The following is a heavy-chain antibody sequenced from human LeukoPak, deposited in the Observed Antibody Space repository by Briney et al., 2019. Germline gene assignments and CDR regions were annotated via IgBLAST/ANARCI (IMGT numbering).Heavy chain of an antibody. CDR3: AKDEYFDWLSSTLH. CDR2: ISGSGDTT. D-gene: IGHD3-9*01. Sequence: GGSLRLSCATSGFIFSNYAVNWVRQAPGKGLEWVSIISGSGDTTYYADSVKGRFTISRDNSKNTLYLQMNSLRAEDTAVYYCAKDEYFDWLSSTLHWGQGILVTVSS. V-gene: IGHV3-23*01. J-gene: IGHJ4*02. CDR1: GFIFSNYA.